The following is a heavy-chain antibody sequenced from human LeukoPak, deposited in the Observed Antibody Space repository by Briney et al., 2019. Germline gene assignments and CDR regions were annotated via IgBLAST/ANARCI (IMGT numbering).Heavy chain of an antibody. Sequence: ASVKVSCRASGFTFTSYDINWVRQASGQGLEWMGWMNPNNGNTGYAQKFQGRVTMTRDTSISTAYMELRGLRSEDTAVYYCVRDGEGVAISVNYWFDPWGQGTLVTVSS. CDR2: MNPNNGNT. CDR3: VRDGEGVAISVNYWFDP. J-gene: IGHJ5*02. CDR1: GFTFTSYD. V-gene: IGHV1-8*01. D-gene: IGHD3-10*01.